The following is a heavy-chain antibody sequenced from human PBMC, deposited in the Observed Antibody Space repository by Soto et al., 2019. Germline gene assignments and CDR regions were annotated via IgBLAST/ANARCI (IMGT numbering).Heavy chain of an antibody. Sequence: ASLKVSCKASGYTFTSYYMNWVRQAPGQGLEWMGWISAYNGNTNYAQKLQGRVTMTTDTSTSTAYMELRSLRSDDTAVYYCARDTYYDFWSGYQPSRAYGMDVWGQGTTVTVSS. CDR2: ISAYNGNT. D-gene: IGHD3-3*01. CDR3: ARDTYYDFWSGYQPSRAYGMDV. CDR1: GYTFTSYY. V-gene: IGHV1-18*04. J-gene: IGHJ6*02.